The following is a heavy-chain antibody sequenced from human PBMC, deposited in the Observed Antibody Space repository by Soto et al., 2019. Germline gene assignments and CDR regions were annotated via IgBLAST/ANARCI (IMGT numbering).Heavy chain of an antibody. CDR3: ARDHLGIAAGDFDL. J-gene: IGHJ4*02. CDR1: GFSFDTYN. Sequence: LRLSCAASGFSFDTYNMNWVRQAPGKGLEWVSSISSGRPDIFYADSVRGRFTISRDDAKKSLFLQMNSLRADDTAVYYCARDHLGIAAGDFDLWGQGTLVTVSS. D-gene: IGHD6-19*01. V-gene: IGHV3-21*01. CDR2: ISSGRPDI.